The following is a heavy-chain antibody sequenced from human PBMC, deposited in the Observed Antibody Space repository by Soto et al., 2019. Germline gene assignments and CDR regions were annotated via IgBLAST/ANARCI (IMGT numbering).Heavy chain of an antibody. CDR2: ISFNGGNT. D-gene: IGHD3-3*01. J-gene: IGHJ2*01. CDR1: GFTFSTYG. Sequence: QVQLVESGGGVVQPGRSLRLSCAASGFTFSTYGMHWVRQAPGKGLEWVAVISFNGGNTYDADSVKGRVTISRDNSKSTLFLQMNSLTVEDTAVYYCAKEDGGGWYFDLWGRGTLVTVSS. V-gene: IGHV3-30*18. CDR3: AKEDGGGWYFDL.